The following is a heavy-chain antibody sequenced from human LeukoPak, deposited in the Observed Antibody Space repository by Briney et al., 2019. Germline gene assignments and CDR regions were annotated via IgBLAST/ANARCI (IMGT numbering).Heavy chain of an antibody. D-gene: IGHD1-26*01. Sequence: ASVKVSCKASGYTFTSYGISWVRQAPGQGLEWMGWMNPKSGNTGSAQRFQGRVTMTRDTSISTAYMELSSLRSEDTAVYYCARVWGAIDYWGQGTLVTVSS. J-gene: IGHJ4*02. CDR2: MNPKSGNT. V-gene: IGHV1-8*02. CDR1: GYTFTSYG. CDR3: ARVWGAIDY.